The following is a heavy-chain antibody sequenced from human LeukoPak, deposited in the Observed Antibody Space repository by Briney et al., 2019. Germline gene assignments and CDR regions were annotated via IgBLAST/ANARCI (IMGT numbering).Heavy chain of an antibody. D-gene: IGHD3-22*01. CDR1: GGTFINYA. CDR3: ARDLIGSASSYSSGAWDY. V-gene: IGHV1-69*13. J-gene: IGHJ4*02. CDR2: IIPMFGTA. Sequence: SVKVSCKASGGTFINYAISWVRQAPGQGLEWMGGIIPMFGTADYAQKFQGRVTITADESTSTAYMELSSLRAADTAVYYCARDLIGSASSYSSGAWDYWGQGTLVTVSS.